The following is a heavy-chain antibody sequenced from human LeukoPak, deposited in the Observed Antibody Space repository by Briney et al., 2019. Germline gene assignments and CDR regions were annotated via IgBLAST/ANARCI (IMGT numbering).Heavy chain of an antibody. CDR3: ARDTPGTAGDNDALDI. CDR2: ISAYNGNT. V-gene: IGHV1-18*01. Sequence: GASVKVSCKASGYTFTSYGISWVRQAPGQGLEWMGWISAYNGNTNYAQKLQGRVTMTTDTSTSTAYMELRSLRSDDTAVYYCARDTPGTAGDNDALDIWGQGTMVTVSS. J-gene: IGHJ3*02. D-gene: IGHD1-14*01. CDR1: GYTFTSYG.